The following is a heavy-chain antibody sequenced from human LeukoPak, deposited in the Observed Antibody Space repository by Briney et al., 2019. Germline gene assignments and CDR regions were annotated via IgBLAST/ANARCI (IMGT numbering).Heavy chain of an antibody. V-gene: IGHV4-39*07. Sequence: HSETLSLTCTVSGGSISSSSYYWGWIRQPPGKGLEWIGSIYYSGSTYYNPSLKSRVTISVDTSKNQFSLKLSSVTAADTAVYYCARDPGGSSWRSYNWFDPWGQGTLVTVSS. D-gene: IGHD6-13*01. CDR1: GGSISSSSYY. J-gene: IGHJ5*02. CDR2: IYYSGST. CDR3: ARDPGGSSWRSYNWFDP.